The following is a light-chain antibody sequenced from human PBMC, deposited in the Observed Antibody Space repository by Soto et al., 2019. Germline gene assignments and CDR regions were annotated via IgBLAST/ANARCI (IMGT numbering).Light chain of an antibody. CDR2: DAS. V-gene: IGKV1-33*01. CDR3: QQYDNPPIP. CDR1: QDISNY. J-gene: IGKJ5*01. Sequence: DIQMTQSPSSLSASVGDRVTITCQASQDISNYLNWYQQKPGKAPKLLIYDASNLETGVPSRFSGSGSGTDFTFTISRLQPEDIATYYCQQYDNPPIPCGQGTRLEIK.